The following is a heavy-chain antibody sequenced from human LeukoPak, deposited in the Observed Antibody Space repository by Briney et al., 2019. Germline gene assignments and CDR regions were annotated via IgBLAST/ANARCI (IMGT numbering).Heavy chain of an antibody. CDR2: ISAYNGNT. CDR1: GYTFTSYG. D-gene: IGHD3-22*01. Sequence: ASVKVSCKASGYTFTSYGISWVRQAPGQGLEWMGWISAYNGNTNYAQKLQGRVTMTRDTSTSTVYMELSSLRSEDTAVYYCARELPYDSSGYLLDYWGQGTLVTVSS. CDR3: ARELPYDSSGYLLDY. J-gene: IGHJ4*02. V-gene: IGHV1-18*01.